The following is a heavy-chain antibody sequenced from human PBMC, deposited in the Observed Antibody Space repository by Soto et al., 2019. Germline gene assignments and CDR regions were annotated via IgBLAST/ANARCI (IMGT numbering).Heavy chain of an antibody. D-gene: IGHD3-10*02. J-gene: IGHJ6*02. V-gene: IGHV3-21*01. Sequence: GGSLRLSCAASGFSFIGDSMNWVRQSPGKGLEWVASISTTSTYIYYADSVKGRFTISRDNAKNSLHLQMNSLRAEDTAVYYCVRDYVMDVWGQGTTVTV. CDR1: GFSFIGDS. CDR3: VRDYVMDV. CDR2: ISTTSTYI.